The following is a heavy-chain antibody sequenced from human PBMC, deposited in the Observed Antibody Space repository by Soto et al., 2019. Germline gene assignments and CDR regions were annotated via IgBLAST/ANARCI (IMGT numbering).Heavy chain of an antibody. CDR2: INAGKGNT. Sequence: ASVKVSCKASGYIFTTYALHWVRQAPGQRLEWMGWINAGKGNTKYSQKFQDRVTITRDTSASVAYMELSSLASEDTAVYYCARSEVIPEGCDYWGQGTLVTVSS. CDR1: GYIFTTYA. J-gene: IGHJ4*02. D-gene: IGHD3-16*02. V-gene: IGHV1-3*01. CDR3: ARSEVIPEGCDY.